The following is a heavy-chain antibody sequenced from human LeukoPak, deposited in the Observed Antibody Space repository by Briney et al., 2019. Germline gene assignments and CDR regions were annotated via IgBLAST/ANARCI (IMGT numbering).Heavy chain of an antibody. Sequence: SGGSLRLSCAASGFTFSNYNMNWVRQPPGKGLQWVSYISSSSNIIYYADSVKSRFTISRDNAKNSLFLQMNSLRAEDTAVYYCARDFAREFTIDYWGQGTLVTVSS. J-gene: IGHJ4*02. D-gene: IGHD3-10*01. CDR2: ISSSSNII. CDR3: ARDFAREFTIDY. V-gene: IGHV3-48*01. CDR1: GFTFSNYN.